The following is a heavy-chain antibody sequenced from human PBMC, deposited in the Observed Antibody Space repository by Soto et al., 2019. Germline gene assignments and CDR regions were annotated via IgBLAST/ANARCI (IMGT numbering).Heavy chain of an antibody. J-gene: IGHJ6*02. Sequence: SETLSLTCAVSGGSISSGGYSWSWIRQPPGKGLEWIGYIYHSGSTYYNPSLKSRVTISVDRSKNQFSLKLSSVTAADTAVYYCAREVYDILTAYYGQYYYYGMDVWGQGTTVTVSS. D-gene: IGHD3-9*01. V-gene: IGHV4-30-2*01. CDR3: AREVYDILTAYYGQYYYYGMDV. CDR1: GGSISSGGYS. CDR2: IYHSGST.